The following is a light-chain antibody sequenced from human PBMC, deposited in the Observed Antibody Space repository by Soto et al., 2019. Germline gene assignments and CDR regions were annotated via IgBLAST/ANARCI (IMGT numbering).Light chain of an antibody. J-gene: IGKJ1*01. CDR2: VAS. CDR1: QGISSS. CDR3: QQFKSYPRT. Sequence: ALPLTQSPSSLSASVGDRVTITCRASQGISSSLAWYQQKPGKAPKLLIYVASTLHTGVPSRFSGSGSGTDFTLTISSLQPEDFATYYCQQFKSYPRTLGQGTKVEIK. V-gene: IGKV1-13*02.